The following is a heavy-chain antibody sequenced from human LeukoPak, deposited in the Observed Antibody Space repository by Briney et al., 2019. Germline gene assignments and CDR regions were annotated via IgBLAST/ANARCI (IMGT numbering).Heavy chain of an antibody. CDR1: GYTLTELS. Sequence: ASVKVSCKVSGYTLTELSMHWVRQAPGKGLEWMGGFDPEDGETIYAQKFQGRVTMTEDTSTDTAYMELSSLRSEDTAVYYCARDCYPIVVVIANDAFDIWGQGTMVTVSS. CDR2: FDPEDGET. J-gene: IGHJ3*02. CDR3: ARDCYPIVVVIANDAFDI. V-gene: IGHV1-24*01. D-gene: IGHD2-21*01.